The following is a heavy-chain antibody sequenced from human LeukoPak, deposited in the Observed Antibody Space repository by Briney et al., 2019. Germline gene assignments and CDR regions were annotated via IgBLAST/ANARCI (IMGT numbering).Heavy chain of an antibody. V-gene: IGHV1-18*01. CDR3: ASSFLIAVAGTGLGY. CDR2: ISAYNGNT. D-gene: IGHD6-19*01. J-gene: IGHJ4*02. CDR1: GYTFTSYG. Sequence: ASVKVSCKASGYTFTSYGISWVRQAPGQGLEWMGWISAYNGNTNYAQKLQGRVTMTTDTSTSTAYMELRSLRSDDTAVYYCASSFLIAVAGTGLGYWGQGTLVTVSS.